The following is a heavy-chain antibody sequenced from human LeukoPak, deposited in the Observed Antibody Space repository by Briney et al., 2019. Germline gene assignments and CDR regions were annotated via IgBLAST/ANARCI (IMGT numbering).Heavy chain of an antibody. V-gene: IGHV4-34*01. Sequence: SETLSLTCAVYGGSFSGYYWSWIRQPPGKGLEWIGEINHSGSTNYNPSLKSRVTISVDTSKNQFSLKLSSVTAADTAVYYCARAGYSYAYNWFDPWGQGTLVTVSS. J-gene: IGHJ5*02. D-gene: IGHD5-18*01. CDR3: ARAGYSYAYNWFDP. CDR2: INHSGST. CDR1: GGSFSGYY.